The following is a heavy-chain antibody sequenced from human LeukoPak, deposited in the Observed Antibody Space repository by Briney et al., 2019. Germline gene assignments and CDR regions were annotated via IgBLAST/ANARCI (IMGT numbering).Heavy chain of an antibody. J-gene: IGHJ4*02. V-gene: IGHV4-59*01. CDR2: IYYSGST. CDR1: GGSISSYY. Sequence: SETLSLTCTVSGGSISSYYWSWIRQPPGKGLEWIGYIYYSGSTNYNPSLKSRVTISVDTSKNQFSLKLSSVTAADTAVYYCAREVEGAPHFDCWGQGTLVTVSS. CDR3: AREVEGAPHFDC. D-gene: IGHD1-26*01.